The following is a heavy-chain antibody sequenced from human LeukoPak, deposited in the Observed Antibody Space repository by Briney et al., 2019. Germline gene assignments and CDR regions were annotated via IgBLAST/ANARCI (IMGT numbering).Heavy chain of an antibody. D-gene: IGHD3/OR15-3a*01. V-gene: IGHV3-23*01. CDR2: ISGGGHNT. CDR1: GFTFSSYA. CDR3: AKEERDWLPFDY. Sequence: GGSLRLSCAASGFTFSSYAMRWVRQAPGKGLEWVSAISGGGHNTYYADSVKGRFTISRDNSKNTLYLQMNSLRAEDTAIYYCAKEERDWLPFDYWGQGTLVTVSS. J-gene: IGHJ4*02.